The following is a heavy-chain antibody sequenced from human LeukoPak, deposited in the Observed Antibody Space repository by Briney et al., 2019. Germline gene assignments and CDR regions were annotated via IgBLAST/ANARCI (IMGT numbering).Heavy chain of an antibody. CDR1: GFTFSSYG. CDR3: AKARFDWLLLPPDY. V-gene: IGHV3-30*02. D-gene: IGHD3-9*01. Sequence: GGSLRLSCAASGFTFSSYGMHWVRQAPGKGLEWVAFIRYDGSNKYYADSVKGRFTISRDNSKNTLYLQMNSLRAEDTAVYYCAKARFDWLLLPPDYWGQGTPVTVSS. CDR2: IRYDGSNK. J-gene: IGHJ4*02.